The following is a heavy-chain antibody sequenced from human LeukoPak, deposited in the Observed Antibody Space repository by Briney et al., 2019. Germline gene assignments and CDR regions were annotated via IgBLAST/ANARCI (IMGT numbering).Heavy chain of an antibody. V-gene: IGHV4-34*01. CDR3: ARAAPLLWFGELWNNWFDP. J-gene: IGHJ5*02. D-gene: IGHD3-10*01. Sequence: SETLSLTCTVSGGSISPHFWSWIRQPPGKGLEWIGEINHSGSTNYNPSLKSRVTISVDTSKNQFSLKLSSVTAADTAVYYCARAAPLLWFGELWNNWFDPWGQGTLVTVSS. CDR2: INHSGST. CDR1: GGSISPHF.